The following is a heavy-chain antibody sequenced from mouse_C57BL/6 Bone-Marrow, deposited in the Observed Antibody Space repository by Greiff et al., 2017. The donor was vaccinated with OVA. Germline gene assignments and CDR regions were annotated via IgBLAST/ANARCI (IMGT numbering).Heavy chain of an antibody. CDR2: ISSGSSTI. V-gene: IGHV5-17*01. Sequence: DVMLVESGGGLVKPGGSLKLSCAAPGFTFSDYGMHRVRQAPEKGLEWVAYISSGSSTIYYADTVKGRFTISRDNAKNTLFLQMTSLRSVDTAMYYCERHTTAVPFAHWGEGALVTNSA. D-gene: IGHD1-1*01. CDR1: GFTFSDYG. CDR3: ERHTTAVPFAH. J-gene: IGHJ3*01.